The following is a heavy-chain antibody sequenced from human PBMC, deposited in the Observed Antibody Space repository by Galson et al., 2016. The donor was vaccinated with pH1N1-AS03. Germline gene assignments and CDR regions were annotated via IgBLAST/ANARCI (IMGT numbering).Heavy chain of an antibody. J-gene: IGHJ2*01. CDR1: GFSFSASW. CDR2: IRQDGSEK. V-gene: IGHV3-7*03. D-gene: IGHD1-7*01. Sequence: SLRLSCAASGFSFSASWMSWVRQAPGKGLEWVAIIRQDGSEKYYVDSVKGRFTISRDNAKNSLYLQMNSLRDEDRAVYYCARDTSWNYYLDLWCRATLVPVSS. CDR3: ARDTSWNYYLDL.